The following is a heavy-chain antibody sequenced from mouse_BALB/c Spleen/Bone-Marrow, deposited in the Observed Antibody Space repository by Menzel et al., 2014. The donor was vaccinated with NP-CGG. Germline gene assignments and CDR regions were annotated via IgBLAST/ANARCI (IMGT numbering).Heavy chain of an antibody. CDR1: GLSLTSYG. J-gene: IGHJ2*01. Sequence: QVQLKDSGPGLVAPSQSLSITCTVSGLSLTSYGVHWVRQPPGKGLEWLGAIWAGGSTNYNSALMSRLSISKDNSKSQVLLKMNSLQTDDTAMYYCAREGPTMITADFDHWGQGTTLTVPS. CDR3: AREGPTMITADFDH. CDR2: IWAGGST. D-gene: IGHD2-4*01. V-gene: IGHV2-9*02.